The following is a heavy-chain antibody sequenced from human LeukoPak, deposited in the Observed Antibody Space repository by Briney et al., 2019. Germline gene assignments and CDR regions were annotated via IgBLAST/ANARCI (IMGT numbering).Heavy chain of an antibody. CDR2: IKSKTDGGTT. CDR1: GFTFSSYS. D-gene: IGHD3-10*01. CDR3: TTRRMVRGVTFDY. V-gene: IGHV3-15*07. Sequence: GGSLRLSCAASGFTFSSYSMNWVRQAPGKGLEWVGRIKSKTDGGTTDYAAPVKGRFTISRDDSKNTLYLQMNSLKTEDTAVYYCTTRRMVRGVTFDYWGQGTLVTVSS. J-gene: IGHJ4*02.